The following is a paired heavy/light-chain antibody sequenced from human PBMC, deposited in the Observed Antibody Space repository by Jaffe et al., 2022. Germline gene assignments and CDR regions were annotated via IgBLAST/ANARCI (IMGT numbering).Heavy chain of an antibody. CDR3: ARGNAPYYYDSSGYYYYYYYMDV. J-gene: IGHJ6*03. Sequence: QVQLQESGPGLVKPSQTLSLTCTVSGGSISSGSYYWSWIRQPAGKGLEWIGRIYTSGSTNYNPSLKSRVTISVDTSKNQFSLKLSSVTAADTAVYYCARGNAPYYYDSSGYYYYYYYMDVWGKGTTVTVSS. V-gene: IGHV4-61*02. CDR2: IYTSGST. D-gene: IGHD3-22*01. CDR1: GGSISSGSYY.
Light chain of an antibody. CDR2: GAS. Sequence: EIVMTQSPATLSVSPGERATLSCRASQSVSSNLAWYQQKPGQAPRLLIYGASIRATGIPARFSGSGSGTEFTLTISILQSEDFAVYYCQQYNNWPPLTFGGGTKVEIK. CDR1: QSVSSN. CDR3: QQYNNWPPLT. V-gene: IGKV3D-15*03. J-gene: IGKJ4*01.